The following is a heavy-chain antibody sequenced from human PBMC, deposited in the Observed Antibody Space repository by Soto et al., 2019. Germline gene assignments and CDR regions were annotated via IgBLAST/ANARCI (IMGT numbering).Heavy chain of an antibody. J-gene: IGHJ5*02. Sequence: GGSLRLSCAASGFTFSSYAMSWVRQAPGKGLEWVSSFSGTGGIYYADSVKGRFTISRDNSKNTLYLQMNSLRAEDTAVYYCARGIKYGDYSRWFDPWGPGTLVTVSS. V-gene: IGHV3-23*01. D-gene: IGHD4-17*01. CDR2: FSGTGGI. CDR1: GFTFSSYA. CDR3: ARGIKYGDYSRWFDP.